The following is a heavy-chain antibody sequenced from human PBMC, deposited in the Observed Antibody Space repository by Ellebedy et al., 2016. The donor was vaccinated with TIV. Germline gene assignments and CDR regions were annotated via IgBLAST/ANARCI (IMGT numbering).Heavy chain of an antibody. CDR2: INAYDGIT. V-gene: IGHV1-18*04. D-gene: IGHD2-8*01. CDR3: ARGDRLQTWSKHFDY. J-gene: IGHJ4*02. Sequence: AASVKVSCKASGFTFNSHGPAWVRQAPGLGLEWMGWINAYDGITNYAEKFQGRVTMTTDTLTSTAYMDLRDLTSDDTAIYYCARGDRLQTWSKHFDYWGQGTVVTVTS. CDR1: GFTFNSHG.